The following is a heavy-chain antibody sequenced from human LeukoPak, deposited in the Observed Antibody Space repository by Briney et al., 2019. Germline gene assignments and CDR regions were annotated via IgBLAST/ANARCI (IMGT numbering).Heavy chain of an antibody. CDR2: ISGSGGNT. CDR1: GFTFSNYW. D-gene: IGHD3-22*01. J-gene: IGHJ3*02. V-gene: IGHV3-23*01. Sequence: PGGSLRLSCAASGFTFSNYWMSWVRQAPGKGLEWVSAISGSGGNTYYADSVKGRFTIFRDNSKNTLYLQMTRLRVEDTAMYYCATDPMYDSTGQQTFESWGHGTEVTVFS. CDR3: ATDPMYDSTGQQTFES.